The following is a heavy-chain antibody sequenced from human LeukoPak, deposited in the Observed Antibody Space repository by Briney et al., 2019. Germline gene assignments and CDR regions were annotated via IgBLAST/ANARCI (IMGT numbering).Heavy chain of an antibody. Sequence: GGSLRLSCAASGFTFSSYEMNWVRQAPGKGLEWVAFIRYDGSNKYYADSVKGRFTISRDNSKNTLYLQMNSLRAEDTAVYYCAKDNYYDSSGYYSPRGVFDYWGQGTLVTVSS. CDR1: GFTFSSYE. CDR2: IRYDGSNK. CDR3: AKDNYYDSSGYYSPRGVFDY. V-gene: IGHV3-30*02. J-gene: IGHJ4*02. D-gene: IGHD3-22*01.